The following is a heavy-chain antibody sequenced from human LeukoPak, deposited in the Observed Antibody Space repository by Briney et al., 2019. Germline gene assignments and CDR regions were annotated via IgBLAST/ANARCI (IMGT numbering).Heavy chain of an antibody. D-gene: IGHD3-9*01. J-gene: IGHJ5*02. CDR3: AKVANYDILTGSYTSNWFDP. CDR2: ISGRGGST. CDR1: GFTFSSYA. V-gene: IGHV3-23*01. Sequence: GGSLRLSCAASGFTFSSYAMSWVRQAPGKGLEWVSAISGRGGSTYYADSVNGRFTISRDTSKTTLYPQMNSLRAEDTAVYYCAKVANYDILTGSYTSNWFDPWGQRTLVTVSP.